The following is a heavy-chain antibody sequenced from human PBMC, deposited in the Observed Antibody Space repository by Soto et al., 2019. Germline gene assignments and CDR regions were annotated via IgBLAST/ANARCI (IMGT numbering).Heavy chain of an antibody. Sequence: GGSLRLSCAASGFTFSSYWMHWVRQAPGKGLVWVSRINSDGSSTSYADSVKGRFTISRDNAKNTLYLQMNSLRAEDTAVYYCARHDYSKHDAFDIWGQGTMVTVSS. J-gene: IGHJ3*02. D-gene: IGHD4-4*01. CDR1: GFTFSSYW. V-gene: IGHV3-74*01. CDR2: INSDGSST. CDR3: ARHDYSKHDAFDI.